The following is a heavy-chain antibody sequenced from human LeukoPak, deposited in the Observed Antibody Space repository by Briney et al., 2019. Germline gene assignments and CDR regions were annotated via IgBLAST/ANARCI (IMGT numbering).Heavy chain of an antibody. V-gene: IGHV3-23*01. CDR3: ARVGHGAFDI. CDR2: VSGSGGST. Sequence: GGSLRLSCAASGFTFSSYGMSWVRQAPGKGLEWVSAVSGSGGSTYYADSVKGRFTISKDNSKNTVDLQMNSLRAEDTAVYYCARVGHGAFDIWGQGTMVAVSS. CDR1: GFTFSSYG. D-gene: IGHD3-10*01. J-gene: IGHJ3*02.